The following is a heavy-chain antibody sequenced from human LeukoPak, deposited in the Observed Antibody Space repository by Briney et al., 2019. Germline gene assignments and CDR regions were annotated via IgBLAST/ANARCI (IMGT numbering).Heavy chain of an antibody. V-gene: IGHV3-23*01. Sequence: GGSLRLSCAASGFTFSNFWMNWVRQAPGKGLEWVSTISGSGGSLYYADSVKGRFTISRDNSKNTLSLQMSSLRVEDTAIYYCARRGGSRGWGAFDIWGQGTIVTVSS. CDR1: GFTFSNFW. J-gene: IGHJ3*02. CDR2: ISGSGGSL. CDR3: ARRGGSRGWGAFDI. D-gene: IGHD6-19*01.